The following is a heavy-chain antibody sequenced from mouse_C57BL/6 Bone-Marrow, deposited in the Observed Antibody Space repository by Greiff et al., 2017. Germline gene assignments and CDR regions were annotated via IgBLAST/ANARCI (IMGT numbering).Heavy chain of an antibody. CDR2: ISSGGSYT. D-gene: IGHD1-1*01. V-gene: IGHV5-6*02. J-gene: IGHJ3*01. CDR3: ARRYGSSWFAY. Sequence: DVQLVESGGDLVKPGGSLKLSCAASGFTFSSYGMSWVRQTPDKRLEWVATISSGGSYTYYPDSVKGRFTISRDNAKNTLYLQMSSLKSEDTAMYYGARRYGSSWFAYWGQGTLVTVSA. CDR1: GFTFSSYG.